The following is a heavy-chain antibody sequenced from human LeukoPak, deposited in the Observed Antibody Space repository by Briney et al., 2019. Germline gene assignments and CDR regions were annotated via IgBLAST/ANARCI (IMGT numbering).Heavy chain of an antibody. D-gene: IGHD3-3*01. CDR1: GRSFSGYY. CDR2: INHSGRT. J-gene: IGHJ4*02. V-gene: IGHV4-34*01. CDR3: ARTYYDYWSGYLYYFDY. Sequence: PSETLSLTCAVYGRSFSGYYWSTIPEPPGKGLEWVGEINHSGRTNYNPSLMSRVTISVDTSKNQFSLKLSSVTAADTAGYYCARTYYDYWSGYLYYFDYWGQGTLVTVSS.